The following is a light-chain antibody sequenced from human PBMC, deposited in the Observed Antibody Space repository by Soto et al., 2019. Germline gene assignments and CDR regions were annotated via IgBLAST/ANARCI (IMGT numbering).Light chain of an antibody. J-gene: IGKJ2*01. Sequence: ESMLTQSPATRSLSPGERATLSCRASQSVRSKYLTWYQQKPGQAPRLLIYGACLRATGVPDRFSGSGSGTDSTLSISRLEPEDVAVYYCQQFGDSHPAFTFGKGTKLEI. CDR2: GAC. V-gene: IGKV3-20*01. CDR1: QSVRSKY. CDR3: QQFGDSHPAFT.